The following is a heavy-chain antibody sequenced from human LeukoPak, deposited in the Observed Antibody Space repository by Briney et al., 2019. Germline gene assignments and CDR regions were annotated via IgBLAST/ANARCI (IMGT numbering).Heavy chain of an antibody. V-gene: IGHV4-59*01. CDR1: GGSLSIYY. CDR3: ARVSKVYSYCTLFDY. D-gene: IGHD5-18*01. Sequence: PSETLSLTCILSGGSLSIYYWSWIRPPPGEGLEWIGYIYYSGRNDYNPSLKSRVTISIDTSKSQLSVKLGSVTAADTALYYCARVSKVYSYCTLFDYWGQGTLVTVSS. J-gene: IGHJ4*02. CDR2: IYYSGRN.